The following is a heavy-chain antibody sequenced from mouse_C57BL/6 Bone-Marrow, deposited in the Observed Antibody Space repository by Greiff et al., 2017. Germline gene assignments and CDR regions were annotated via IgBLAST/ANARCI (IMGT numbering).Heavy chain of an antibody. V-gene: IGHV5-4*01. Sequence: EVQLVESGGGLVKPGGSLKLSCTASGFTFRSYAMSWVRQTPEQRLEWVATISDGGSYTYYPDNVKGRFTISRDTSKTNLYLQMRNLTSEDSAMYYWARDGEGYYDEVFAYWGQGTLVTVSA. CDR1: GFTFRSYA. CDR3: ARDGEGYYDEVFAY. J-gene: IGHJ3*01. CDR2: ISDGGSYT. D-gene: IGHD2-3*01.